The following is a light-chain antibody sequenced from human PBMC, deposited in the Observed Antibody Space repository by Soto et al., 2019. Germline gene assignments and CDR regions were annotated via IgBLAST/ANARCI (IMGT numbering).Light chain of an antibody. CDR3: QQLNSYPLT. CDR2: AAS. V-gene: IGKV1-9*01. CDR1: QGISSY. Sequence: DIQLTQSPSFLSASVGDRVTITCRASQGISSYLAWYQQKPAKAPKLLIYAASTLQSGVPSRFSGSGSGTEFTHTISSLQPEDFATYYCQQLNSYPLTFGGGTKVEIK. J-gene: IGKJ4*01.